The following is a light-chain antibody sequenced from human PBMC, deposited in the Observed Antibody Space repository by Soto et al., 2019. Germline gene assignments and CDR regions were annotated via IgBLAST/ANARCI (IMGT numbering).Light chain of an antibody. CDR2: DAS. CDR1: QSISSW. Sequence: DIQMTQSPSTLSASVRDRVTITCRVSQSISSWLAWYQQKPGKAPKLLIYDASSLESGVPSRFSGIGYGTEFTLTISSLQPDDFATYYCQQYNSYSRTFGQGTKVEIK. V-gene: IGKV1-5*01. CDR3: QQYNSYSRT. J-gene: IGKJ1*01.